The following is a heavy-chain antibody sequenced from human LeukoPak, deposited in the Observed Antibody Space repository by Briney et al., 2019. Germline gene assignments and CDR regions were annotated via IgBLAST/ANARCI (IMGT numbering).Heavy chain of an antibody. CDR1: GGSMSSGSYY. CDR3: ASISYSSSWYVVY. V-gene: IGHV4-61*02. D-gene: IGHD6-13*01. J-gene: IGHJ4*02. Sequence: SQTLSLTCTVSGGSMSSGSYYWSWIRQPAGKGLEWIGRIYTSGSTNYNPSLKSRVTMSVDTSKNQFSLKLSSVTAADTAVYYCASISYSSSWYVVYWGQGTLVTVSS. CDR2: IYTSGST.